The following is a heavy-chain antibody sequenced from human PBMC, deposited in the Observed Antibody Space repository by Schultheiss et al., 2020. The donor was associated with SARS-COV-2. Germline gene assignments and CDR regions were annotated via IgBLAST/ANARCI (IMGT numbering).Heavy chain of an antibody. J-gene: IGHJ3*02. Sequence: GGSLRLSCIVSGFTFNDYAMTWVRQAPGKGLEWVSYISSSDSTIYYTDSLKGRFTISRDNAKNSLYLQMNSLRVEDTAVYYCARDLEMATIMDAFDIWGQGTMVTVSS. V-gene: IGHV3-11*01. CDR2: ISSSDSTI. CDR1: GFTFNDYA. D-gene: IGHD5-24*01. CDR3: ARDLEMATIMDAFDI.